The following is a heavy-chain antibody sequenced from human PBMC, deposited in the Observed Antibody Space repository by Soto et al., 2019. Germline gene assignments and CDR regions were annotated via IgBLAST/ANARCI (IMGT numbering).Heavy chain of an antibody. D-gene: IGHD6-19*01. CDR1: GFTFISYG. CDR3: ASPVAGLDY. Sequence: PGGSLRLSCAASGFTFISYGMHWVRQAPGKGLEWVAVIWYDGSNKYYADSVKGRFTISRDNSKNTLYLQMNSLRVEDTAVYYCASPVAGLDYWGQGTLVTVSS. CDR2: IWYDGSNK. V-gene: IGHV3-33*01. J-gene: IGHJ4*02.